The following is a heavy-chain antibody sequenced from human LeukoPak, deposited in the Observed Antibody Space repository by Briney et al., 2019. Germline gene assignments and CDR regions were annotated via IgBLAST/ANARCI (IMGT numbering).Heavy chain of an antibody. D-gene: IGHD3-22*01. J-gene: IGHJ4*02. Sequence: SETLSLTCAVYGGSFSGYYWSWIRQPPGKGLEWIGEINHSGSTNYNPSLKSRVTISVDTSKNQFSLKLSSVTAADTAVYYCARAGDSSGYSDYWGQGTLVTVSS. CDR2: INHSGST. CDR3: ARAGDSSGYSDY. V-gene: IGHV4-34*01. CDR1: GGSFSGYY.